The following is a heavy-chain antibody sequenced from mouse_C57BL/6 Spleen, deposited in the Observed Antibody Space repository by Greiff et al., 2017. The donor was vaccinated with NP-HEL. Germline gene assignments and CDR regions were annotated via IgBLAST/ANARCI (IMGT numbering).Heavy chain of an antibody. CDR2: ISNGGSYT. CDR1: GFTFSNYG. Sequence: EVQVVESGGDLVKPGGSLKLSCAASGFTFSNYGMSWVRQTPDKRLEWVATISNGGSYTYYPDSVKGRFTISRDNAKNTLYLQMSSLKSEDTAMYYCARSVYSNPLFAYWGQGTLVTVSA. D-gene: IGHD2-5*01. J-gene: IGHJ3*01. CDR3: ARSVYSNPLFAY. V-gene: IGHV5-6*01.